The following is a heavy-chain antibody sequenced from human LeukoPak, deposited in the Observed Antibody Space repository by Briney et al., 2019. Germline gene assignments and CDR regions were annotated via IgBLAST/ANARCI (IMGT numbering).Heavy chain of an antibody. CDR1: GYTFTSYD. V-gene: IGHV1-18*01. D-gene: IGHD6-19*01. Sequence: ASVKVSCKASGYTFTSYDISWVRQAPGQGLEWMGWISAYNGNTYYAQRLQGRVTMTTDTSTNTAYMELRSLRSDDTAVYYCARDLRRDSSGWSSQVVLDYWGQGTLVTVSS. CDR2: ISAYNGNT. CDR3: ARDLRRDSSGWSSQVVLDY. J-gene: IGHJ4*02.